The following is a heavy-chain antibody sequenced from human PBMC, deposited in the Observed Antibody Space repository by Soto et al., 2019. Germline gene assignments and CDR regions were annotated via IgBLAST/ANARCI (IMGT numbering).Heavy chain of an antibody. CDR2: IYYSGST. D-gene: IGHD6-19*01. CDR1: GGSISSSSYY. J-gene: IGHJ4*02. Sequence: SETLSLTCTVSGGSISSSSYYWSWIRQPPGKGLEWIGYIYYSGSTNYNPSLKSRVTISVDTSKNQFSLKLSSVTAADTAVYYCARYAVAGNGGVRFDYWGQGTLVTVSS. V-gene: IGHV4-61*01. CDR3: ARYAVAGNGGVRFDY.